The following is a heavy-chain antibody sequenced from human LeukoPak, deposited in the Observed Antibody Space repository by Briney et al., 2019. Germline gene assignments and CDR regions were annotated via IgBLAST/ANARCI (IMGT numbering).Heavy chain of an antibody. V-gene: IGHV3-30-3*01. J-gene: IGHJ4*02. CDR2: ISYDGSNK. D-gene: IGHD4-17*01. CDR1: GFTFSSYA. CDR3: AKDSDDYGDLLSFFDY. Sequence: GRSLRLSCAASGFTFSSYAMHWVRQAPGKGLEWVAVISYDGSNKYYADSVKGRFTISRDNSKNTLYLQINSLRAEDTAVYYCAKDSDDYGDLLSFFDYWGQGTLVTVSS.